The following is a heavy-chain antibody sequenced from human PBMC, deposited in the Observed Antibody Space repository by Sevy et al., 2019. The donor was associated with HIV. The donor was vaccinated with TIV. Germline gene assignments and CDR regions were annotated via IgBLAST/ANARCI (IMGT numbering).Heavy chain of an antibody. CDR2: RFYCGGP. J-gene: IGHJ5*02. CDR3: ARHPLSNWFDL. V-gene: IGHV4-39*01. CDR1: GGSISSSRHY. Sequence: SETLSLTCNVSGGSISSSRHYWGWIRQSPGKSLEWIGCRFYCGGPYYNPSLQRRVTMSVDTSKNQFSLNVNSVTAADTAVYYCARHPLSNWFDLWGQGILVTVSS.